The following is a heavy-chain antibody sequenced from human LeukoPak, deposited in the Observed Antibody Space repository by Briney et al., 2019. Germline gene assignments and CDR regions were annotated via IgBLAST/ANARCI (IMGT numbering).Heavy chain of an antibody. J-gene: IGHJ4*02. D-gene: IGHD3-16*02. V-gene: IGHV1-8*01. CDR2: MDHNNGNT. CDR1: GYTFPSYD. CDR3: ARGRNIYYDYLWGNFRLDY. Sequence: ASVKVSCKASGYTFPSYDITWVRQAPGQGLEWMGGMDHNNGNTDYAQKFQGRVTMTRTTSISTAYMELSSLRSEDTAVYYCARGRNIYYDYLWGNFRLDYWGQGTLVTVSS.